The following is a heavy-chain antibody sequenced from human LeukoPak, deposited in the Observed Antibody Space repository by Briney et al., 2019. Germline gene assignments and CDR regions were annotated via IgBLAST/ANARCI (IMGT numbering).Heavy chain of an antibody. J-gene: IGHJ4*02. D-gene: IGHD3-10*01. Sequence: PGGSLRLSCAASGFTFSTYGMHWVRQAPGTGLEWVAFIRSDGSIKYYADSVKGRFTISRDNSKNTLYVQINSLRAEDTAVYYCAKALGPAMVRGVIDYWGQGTLVTVSS. V-gene: IGHV3-30*02. CDR1: GFTFSTYG. CDR2: IRSDGSIK. CDR3: AKALGPAMVRGVIDY.